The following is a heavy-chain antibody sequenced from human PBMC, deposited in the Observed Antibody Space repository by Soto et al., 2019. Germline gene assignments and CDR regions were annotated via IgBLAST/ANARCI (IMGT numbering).Heavy chain of an antibody. CDR3: ARDRWGYYGSGSYVWYFDL. D-gene: IGHD3-10*01. J-gene: IGHJ2*01. V-gene: IGHV1-69*01. CDR1: GGTFSSYA. Sequence: QVQLVQSGAEVKKPGSSVKVSCKASGGTFSSYAISWVRQAPGQGLEWMGGIIPIFGTANYAQKFQGRVTITADESTSTAYMELSSLRSEDTAVYYCARDRWGYYGSGSYVWYFDLWGRGTLVTVSS. CDR2: IIPIFGTA.